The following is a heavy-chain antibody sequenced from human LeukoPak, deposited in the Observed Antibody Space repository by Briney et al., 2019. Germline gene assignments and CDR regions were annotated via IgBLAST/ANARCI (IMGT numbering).Heavy chain of an antibody. D-gene: IGHD3-22*01. J-gene: IGHJ4*02. V-gene: IGHV4-59*01. CDR3: ARWNPYDSSGYYYAFDY. CDR2: VSYSGST. CDR1: GGSISGYY. Sequence: SETLSLTCTVSGGSISGYYWSWIRQPPGKGLEWIGYVSYSGSTNYNPSLKSRVTLSVDTSKNQVSLKLRSETAADTAVYYCARWNPYDSSGYYYAFDYWGQGTLVTVSS.